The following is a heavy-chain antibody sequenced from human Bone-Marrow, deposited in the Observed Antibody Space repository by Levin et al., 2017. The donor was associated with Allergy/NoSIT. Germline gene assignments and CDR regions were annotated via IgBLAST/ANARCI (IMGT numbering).Heavy chain of an antibody. Sequence: GGSLRLSCAASGFTFSNAWMSWVRQAPGKGLEWVGRIKSKTDGGTTDYAAPVKGRFTISRDDSKNTLYLQMNSLKTEDTAVYYCTTEDTGDYDFWGGYMNYYGMDVWGQGTTVTVSS. D-gene: IGHD3-3*01. J-gene: IGHJ6*02. CDR3: TTEDTGDYDFWGGYMNYYGMDV. CDR1: GFTFSNAW. CDR2: IKSKTDGGTT. V-gene: IGHV3-15*01.